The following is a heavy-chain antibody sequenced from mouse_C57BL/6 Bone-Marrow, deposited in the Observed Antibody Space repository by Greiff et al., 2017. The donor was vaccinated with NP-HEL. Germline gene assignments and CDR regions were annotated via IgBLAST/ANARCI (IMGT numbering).Heavy chain of an antibody. V-gene: IGHV5-17*01. D-gene: IGHD2-14*01. CDR2: ISSGSSTL. J-gene: IGHJ3*01. CDR3: ARNTVRRAWFAY. Sequence: EVQLVESGGGLVKPGGSLKLSCAASGFTFSDYGMHWVRQAPETGLEWVAYISSGSSTLYYADTVKGRFTISRDNAKNTLFLQMTSLRSEDTAMYYCARNTVRRAWFAYWGQGTLVTVSA. CDR1: GFTFSDYG.